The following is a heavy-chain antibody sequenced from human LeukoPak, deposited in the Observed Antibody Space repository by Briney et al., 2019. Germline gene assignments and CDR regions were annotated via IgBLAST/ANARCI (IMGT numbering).Heavy chain of an antibody. J-gene: IGHJ4*02. CDR3: AGLYYYDSSGYYSHFDY. V-gene: IGHV4-39*01. CDR1: GGSISSSSYY. Sequence: KPSETLSLTCTVSGGSISSSSYYWGWIRQPPGKGLEWIGSIYYSGSTYYNPSLKSRVTISVDTSKNQFSLKLSSVTAADTAVYYCAGLYYYDSSGYYSHFDYWGQGTLVTVSS. D-gene: IGHD3-22*01. CDR2: IYYSGST.